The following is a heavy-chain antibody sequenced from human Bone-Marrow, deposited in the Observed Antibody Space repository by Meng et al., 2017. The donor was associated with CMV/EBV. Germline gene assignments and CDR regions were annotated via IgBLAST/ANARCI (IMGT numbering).Heavy chain of an antibody. CDR3: ARLKGSYYFAD. Sequence: SETLSLTCTVSGGSISSGDYYWSWIRQPPGKGLEWIGYIYYSGSTNYNPSLKSRVTISVDTSKNQFSLKLSSVTAADTAVYYCARLKGSYYFADWGPGKLVNVSS. J-gene: IGHJ4*02. V-gene: IGHV4-30-4*08. CDR1: GGSISSGDYY. CDR2: IYYSGST.